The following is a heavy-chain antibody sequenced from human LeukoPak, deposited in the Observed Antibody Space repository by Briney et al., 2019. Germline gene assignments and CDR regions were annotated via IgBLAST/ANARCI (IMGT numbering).Heavy chain of an antibody. J-gene: IGHJ4*02. CDR3: ASRASTVYVGFDY. V-gene: IGHV4-39*07. CDR1: SGSISSSSYY. CDR2: VYYSGRT. D-gene: IGHD4-17*01. Sequence: SETLSLTCTVSSGSISSSSYYWGWTRQPPGKGLEWIGSVYYSGRTYYNPSLKNRVTISVDTSKNQFSLKLSSVTAADTAVYYCASRASTVYVGFDYWGQGTLVTVSS.